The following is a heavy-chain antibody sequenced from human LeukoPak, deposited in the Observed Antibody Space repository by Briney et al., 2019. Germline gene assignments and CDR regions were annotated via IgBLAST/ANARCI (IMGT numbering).Heavy chain of an antibody. CDR2: INHSGST. CDR3: ARGRGYVWGSHRYRLSFDY. V-gene: IGHV4-34*01. J-gene: IGHJ4*02. D-gene: IGHD3-16*02. Sequence: SETLSLTCAVYGGSFSGYYWSWIRQPPGKGLEWIGEINHSGSTNYNPSLKSRVTISVDTSKNQFSLKLSSVTAADTAVYYCARGRGYVWGSHRYRLSFDYWGQGTLVTVSS. CDR1: GGSFSGYY.